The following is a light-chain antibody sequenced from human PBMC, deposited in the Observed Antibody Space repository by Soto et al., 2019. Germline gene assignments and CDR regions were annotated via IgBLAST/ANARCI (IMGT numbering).Light chain of an antibody. CDR3: HQTYSIPNT. CDR1: HDIGNS. V-gene: IGKV1-39*01. CDR2: DAY. J-gene: IGKJ2*01. Sequence: DIQMTQSPPSLSASVGDRVTITCQASHDIGNSLNWYQAKPGQAPKLVIYDAYNLETGVPSTFSGGGSGTVFTLTIASLQPEDFATYFCHQTYSIPNTFGQGTKLEIK.